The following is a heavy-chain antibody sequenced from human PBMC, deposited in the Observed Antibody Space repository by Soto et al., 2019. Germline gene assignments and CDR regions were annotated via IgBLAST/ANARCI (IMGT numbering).Heavy chain of an antibody. J-gene: IGHJ6*02. CDR2: VKYDGSQT. V-gene: IGHV3-7*01. D-gene: IGHD1-1*01. Sequence: GGSLRLSCADSGFTFSSYWMSWVRQAPGKGLEWVANVKYDGSQTYYVGSVKGRFTISRDNAKNTLYLQMNSLKAEDTAVYYCTRDVQGPLDYGMDVCGQGTTGT. CDR3: TRDVQGPLDYGMDV. CDR1: GFTFSSYW.